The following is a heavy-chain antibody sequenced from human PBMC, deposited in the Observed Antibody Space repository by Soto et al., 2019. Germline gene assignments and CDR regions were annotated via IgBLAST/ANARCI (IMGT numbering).Heavy chain of an antibody. V-gene: IGHV1-8*01. J-gene: IGHJ4*02. D-gene: IGHD3-3*01. Sequence: ASVKVSCKTSGYTFTESDINWVRQAPGQGLEWMGWMNTNTGNTGYAQKVQGRVTMTRDTSISTAYMELRRLRSEDTAVYYCARVIRFFGGHAGYWGQGTLVTVSS. CDR1: GYTFTESD. CDR3: ARVIRFFGGHAGY. CDR2: MNTNTGNT.